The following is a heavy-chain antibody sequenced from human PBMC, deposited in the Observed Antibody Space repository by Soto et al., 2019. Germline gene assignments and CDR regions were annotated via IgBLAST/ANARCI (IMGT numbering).Heavy chain of an antibody. CDR3: AKAGAYNYGYYFDY. CDR1: GFTFNDYT. J-gene: IGHJ4*02. V-gene: IGHV3-43*01. D-gene: IGHD5-18*01. CDR2: ISWDGGIT. Sequence: GGSLRLSCAASGFTFNDYTMQWVRQAPGKGLEWVSLISWDGGITYYADSVKGRFTISRDNSKNSLYLQMNSLTTEDTALYYCAKAGAYNYGYYFDYWGQGTLVTVYS.